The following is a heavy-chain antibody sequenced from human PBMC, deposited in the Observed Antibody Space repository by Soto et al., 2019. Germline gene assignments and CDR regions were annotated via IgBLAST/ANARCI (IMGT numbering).Heavy chain of an antibody. D-gene: IGHD5-18*01. CDR1: GGSISSGGYY. Sequence: KPSETLSLTCTVSGGSISSGGYYWSWIRQHPGKGLEWIGYIYYSGSTYYNPSLKSRVTISVDTSKNQFSLKLSSVTAADTAVYYCARDRRVVTAMAPYYGMDVWGQGTTVTVSS. CDR2: IYYSGST. J-gene: IGHJ6*02. V-gene: IGHV4-31*03. CDR3: ARDRRVVTAMAPYYGMDV.